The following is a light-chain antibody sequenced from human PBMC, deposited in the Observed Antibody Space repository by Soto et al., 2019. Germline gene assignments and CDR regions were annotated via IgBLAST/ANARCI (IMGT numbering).Light chain of an antibody. V-gene: IGKV1-39*01. J-gene: IGKJ1*01. CDR2: AAS. CDR1: QSILKY. Sequence: DIQMTQSPSSVSASVGDRITITCRASQSILKYLNWYQQKPGKAPNLLISAASNLHSGVPSRFSGSGSGTDFTLTISSLQPEDFATYYCQPGGTTPPWTFGQGTKVDIK. CDR3: QPGGTTPPWT.